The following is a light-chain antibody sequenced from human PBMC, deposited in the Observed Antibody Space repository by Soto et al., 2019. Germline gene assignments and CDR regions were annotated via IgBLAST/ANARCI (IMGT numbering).Light chain of an antibody. Sequence: DIQMTQSPSTLSASVGDTVTITCRASQSISSWLAWYQQKPGKAPKLLIYRASTLQSGVPSRFSASGSGTEFILTISSLQPDDFATDYCQLYNTYSGTFGQGTKVEIK. J-gene: IGKJ1*01. CDR3: QLYNTYSGT. CDR2: RAS. CDR1: QSISSW. V-gene: IGKV1-5*03.